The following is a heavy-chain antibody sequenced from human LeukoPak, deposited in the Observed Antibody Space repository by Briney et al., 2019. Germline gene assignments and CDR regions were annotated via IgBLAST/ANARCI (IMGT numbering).Heavy chain of an antibody. V-gene: IGHV3-30-3*01. CDR3: AKGRYSVSSGYYPQDY. J-gene: IGHJ4*02. Sequence: GGSLRLSCAASGFTFSSYAMHWVRQAPGKGLEWVAVISYDGSNKYYADSVKGRFTISRDNSKNTLYLQMNSLRTEDTAFYFCAKGRYSVSSGYYPQDYWGQGTLVTVSS. CDR1: GFTFSSYA. D-gene: IGHD3-22*01. CDR2: ISYDGSNK.